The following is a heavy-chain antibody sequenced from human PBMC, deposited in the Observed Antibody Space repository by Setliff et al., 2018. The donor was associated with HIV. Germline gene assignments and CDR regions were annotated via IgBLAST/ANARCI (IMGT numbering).Heavy chain of an antibody. CDR1: GDSISSANYF. CDR2: VYTTGRT. CDR3: AAATTLDY. D-gene: IGHD1-26*01. V-gene: IGHV4-61*09. J-gene: IGHJ4*02. Sequence: SETLSLTCTVSGDSISSANYFWNWIRQPAGKGLEWIGHVYTTGRTNYNPSLKSRVTISLDTSKNQFFLRLSSVTAADTAVYYCAAATTLDYWGQGTLVTVS.